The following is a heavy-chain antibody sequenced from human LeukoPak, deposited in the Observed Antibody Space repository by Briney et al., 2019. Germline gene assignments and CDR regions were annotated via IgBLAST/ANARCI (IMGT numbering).Heavy chain of an antibody. D-gene: IGHD3-10*01. Sequence: SETLSLTCTVSGGSISGYYWTWIRQSPAKGLEWIAYVYSSGSTNYNPSLYSRVTISLDASKNQFSLKVSSVTAADTAVYYCARYSGESNWFDPWGQGTLVTVSS. CDR3: ARYSGESNWFDP. CDR2: VYSSGST. V-gene: IGHV4-59*12. CDR1: GGSISGYY. J-gene: IGHJ5*02.